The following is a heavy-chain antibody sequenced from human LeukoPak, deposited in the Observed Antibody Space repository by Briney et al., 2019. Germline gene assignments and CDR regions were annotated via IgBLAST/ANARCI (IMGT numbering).Heavy chain of an antibody. Sequence: ASVKVSCKASGYTFTGYYMHWVRQAPGQWLEWMGWINPNSGGTNYAQKFQGRVTMTRDTSISTAYMELSRLRSDDTAVYYCARDQEVLYYYDSSGYYSDYWGQGTLVTVSS. J-gene: IGHJ4*02. CDR2: INPNSGGT. CDR1: GYTFTGYY. CDR3: ARDQEVLYYYDSSGYYSDY. D-gene: IGHD3-22*01. V-gene: IGHV1-2*02.